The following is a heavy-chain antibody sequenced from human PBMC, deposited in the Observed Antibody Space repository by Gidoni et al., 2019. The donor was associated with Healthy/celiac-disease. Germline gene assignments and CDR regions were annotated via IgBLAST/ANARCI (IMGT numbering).Heavy chain of an antibody. V-gene: IGHV1-46*01. D-gene: IGHD6-25*01. J-gene: IGHJ4*02. Sequence: QVQLVQPGPEVKKPGASVEVACKAAGYTFTSYYMPWGRQSPGQGLEWMGRINPSGGSTSYAQKFQGRVTMTRDTSTSTVYMELSSLRSEDTAVYYCARTVRQTHFDYWGQGTLVTVSS. CDR1: GYTFTSYY. CDR3: ARTVRQTHFDY. CDR2: INPSGGST.